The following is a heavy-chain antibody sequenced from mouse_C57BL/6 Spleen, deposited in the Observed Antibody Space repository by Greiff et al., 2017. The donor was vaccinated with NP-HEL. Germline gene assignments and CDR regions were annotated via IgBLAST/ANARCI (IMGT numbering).Heavy chain of an antibody. Sequence: QVQLKQSGPELVKPGASVKISCKASGYAFSSSWMNWVKQRPGKGLEWIGRIYPGDGDTNYNGKFKGKATLTADKSSSTAYMQLSSLTSEDSAVYFCARYPTTVVATDAMDYWGQGTSVTVSS. D-gene: IGHD1-1*01. CDR2: IYPGDGDT. CDR3: ARYPTTVVATDAMDY. J-gene: IGHJ4*01. CDR1: GYAFSSSW. V-gene: IGHV1-82*01.